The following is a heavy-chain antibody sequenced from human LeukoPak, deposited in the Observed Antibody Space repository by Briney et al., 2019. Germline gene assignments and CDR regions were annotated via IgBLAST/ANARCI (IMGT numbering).Heavy chain of an antibody. CDR1: GFTFSSYA. CDR2: ISYDGSNK. D-gene: IGHD3-10*01. CDR3: ASSLYGSGSYYEYYFDY. V-gene: IGHV3-30-3*01. Sequence: GGSLRLSCAASGFTFSSYAMHWVRQAPGKGLEGVAVISYDGSNKYYADSVKGRFTISRDNSKNTLYLQMNSLRAEDTAVYYCASSLYGSGSYYEYYFDYWGQGTLVTVSS. J-gene: IGHJ4*02.